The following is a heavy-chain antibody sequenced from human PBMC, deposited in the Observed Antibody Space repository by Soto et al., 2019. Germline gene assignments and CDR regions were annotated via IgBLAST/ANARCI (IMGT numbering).Heavy chain of an antibody. J-gene: IGHJ3*02. V-gene: IGHV3-23*01. Sequence: GGSLRLSCAASGFTFSSYARSWVRKAPGKGLKWVSAISGSGGSTYYADSVKGRFTISRDNSKNTLYLQMNSLRAEDTAVYYCAKGSPDTAMVTWSDAFDIWGQGTMLTVSS. CDR1: GFTFSSYA. D-gene: IGHD5-18*01. CDR2: ISGSGGST. CDR3: AKGSPDTAMVTWSDAFDI.